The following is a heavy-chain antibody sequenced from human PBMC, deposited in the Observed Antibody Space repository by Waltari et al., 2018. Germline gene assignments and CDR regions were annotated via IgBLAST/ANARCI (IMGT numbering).Heavy chain of an antibody. CDR3: ARVPLPWYLDY. CDR1: GFTFSNNW. CDR2: INQEGNGL. V-gene: IGHV3-7*01. Sequence: EVQVVESGGGLVQPGGSLRLSCAASGFTFSNNWMTWVRRAPGKGLEWVANINQEGNGLHYVDSVRGRFTISRDNDKNSMFLQMNSLRAEDTAVYYCARVPLPWYLDYWGQGTLVTVSS. J-gene: IGHJ4*02.